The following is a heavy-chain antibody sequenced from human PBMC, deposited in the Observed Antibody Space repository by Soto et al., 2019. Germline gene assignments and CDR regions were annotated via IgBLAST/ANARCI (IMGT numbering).Heavy chain of an antibody. Sequence: LGGSLRLSCTASGFTFISFWMHWVRQVPGKGLVWVSHINTDGSYTSDADSVKGRFTISRDNAKNTLYLQMNSLRVEDTTVYYCTRDMSGPRDYWGQGTLVTVSS. V-gene: IGHV3-74*01. D-gene: IGHD3-10*02. CDR1: GFTFISFW. CDR3: TRDMSGPRDY. J-gene: IGHJ4*02. CDR2: INTDGSYT.